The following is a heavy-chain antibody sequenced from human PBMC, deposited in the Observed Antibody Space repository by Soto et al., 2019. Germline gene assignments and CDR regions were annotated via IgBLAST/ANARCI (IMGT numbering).Heavy chain of an antibody. J-gene: IGHJ6*01. V-gene: IGHV1-2*02. CDR3: ARTCSGGSCYSSYYYGMDV. Sequence: ASVKVSCKASGYTFTDYYIHWVRQAPGQGLEWMGRINPNSGGTNYPQKFQGRVTMTRDTSINTAYMELSSLRSDDTAVYYCARTCSGGSCYSSYYYGMDVWGQGNTVTVSS. CDR2: INPNSGGT. CDR1: GYTFTDYY. D-gene: IGHD2-15*01.